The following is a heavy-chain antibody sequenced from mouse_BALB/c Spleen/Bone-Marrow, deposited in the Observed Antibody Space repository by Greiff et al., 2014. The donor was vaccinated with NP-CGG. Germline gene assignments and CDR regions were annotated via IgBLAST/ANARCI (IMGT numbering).Heavy chain of an antibody. CDR2: ISSGGSYT. V-gene: IGHV5-9-3*01. CDR3: ARQDYYGSSPHWYFDV. D-gene: IGHD1-1*01. J-gene: IGHJ1*01. Sequence: DVKLVESGGGLVKPGGSLKLSCAASGFTFSSYAMSWVRQTPEKRLEWVATISSGGSYTYHADSVKGRFTISRDTAKNTLYLQMSSLRSEDTAIYYCARQDYYGSSPHWYFDVWGAGTTVTVSS. CDR1: GFTFSSYA.